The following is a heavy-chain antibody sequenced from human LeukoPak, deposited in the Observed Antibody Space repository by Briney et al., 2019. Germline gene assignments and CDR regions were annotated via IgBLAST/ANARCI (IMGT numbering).Heavy chain of an antibody. Sequence: SVKVSCKASGGTFSSYAISWVRQASGQGLEWMGGIIPIFGTANYAQKFQGRVTITADESTSTAYMELSSLRSEDTAVYYCARDQLGVVGASAFDIWGQGTMVTVSS. D-gene: IGHD1-26*01. CDR1: GGTFSSYA. V-gene: IGHV1-69*13. CDR3: ARDQLGVVGASAFDI. CDR2: IIPIFGTA. J-gene: IGHJ3*02.